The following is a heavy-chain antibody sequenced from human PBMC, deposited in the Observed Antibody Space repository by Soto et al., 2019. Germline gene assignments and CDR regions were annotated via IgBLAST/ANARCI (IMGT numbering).Heavy chain of an antibody. CDR2: IWYDGRNK. D-gene: IGHD3-10*01. CDR3: ARDEGLGVNYYYYGMDV. CDR1: GFTFSNYA. Sequence: GGSLRLSCAPSGFTFSNYAMHWVRQAPGKGLEWVAVIWYDGRNKYYADSVKGRFTISRDNSKNTLYLQMNSLRAEDTAVYYCARDEGLGVNYYYYGMDVWGQGTTVTVSS. V-gene: IGHV3-33*08. J-gene: IGHJ6*02.